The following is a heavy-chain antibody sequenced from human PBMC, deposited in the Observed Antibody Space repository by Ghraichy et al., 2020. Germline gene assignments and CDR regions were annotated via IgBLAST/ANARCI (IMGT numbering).Heavy chain of an antibody. CDR1: GGSISSSSYY. Sequence: SETLSLTCTVSGGSISSSSYYWGWIRQPPGKGLEWIGSIYYSGSTYYNPSLKSRVTISVDTSKNQFSLKLSSVTAADTAVYYCARHALSSRTNNWFDPWGQGTLVTVSS. D-gene: IGHD6-13*01. CDR2: IYYSGST. CDR3: ARHALSSRTNNWFDP. J-gene: IGHJ5*02. V-gene: IGHV4-39*01.